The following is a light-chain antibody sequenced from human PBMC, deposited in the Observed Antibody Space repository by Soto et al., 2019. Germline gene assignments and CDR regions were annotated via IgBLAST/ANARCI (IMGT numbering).Light chain of an antibody. J-gene: IGKJ2*01. V-gene: IGKV3-15*01. CDR1: QSVSHN. CDR3: QQSNNWPYT. CDR2: GAS. Sequence: EIVMTQSPATLSVSPGERATLSCRASQSVSHNLAWYQQKPGQAPRLLFYGASFRATGVPARFSGSGSGTDFTLTISRLQSEDFALYYCQQSNNWPYTFGQGTKLEIK.